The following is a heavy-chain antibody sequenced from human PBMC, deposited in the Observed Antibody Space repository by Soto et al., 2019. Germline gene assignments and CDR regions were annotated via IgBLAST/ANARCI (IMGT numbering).Heavy chain of an antibody. Sequence: PGGSLRLSCAASGFTFSSYGMHWVRQAPGKGLEWVAVIWYDGSNKYYADSVKGRFTISRDNSKNTLYLQMKSLRAEDTAVCYCARGSRHYYDSSGYFDYWGQGTLVTVSS. CDR1: GFTFSSYG. J-gene: IGHJ4*02. CDR3: ARGSRHYYDSSGYFDY. CDR2: IWYDGSNK. D-gene: IGHD3-22*01. V-gene: IGHV3-33*01.